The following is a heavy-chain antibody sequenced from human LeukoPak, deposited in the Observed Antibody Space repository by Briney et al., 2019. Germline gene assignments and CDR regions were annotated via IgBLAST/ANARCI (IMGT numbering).Heavy chain of an antibody. Sequence: PGGSLRLSCAASGFTFSSYAMSWVRQTPGKGLEWVSAISNGGGSTYYADSVKGRFTISRDNSKDTLYLQMNSLRAEDTAVYYCAKGRYYDSSGYPYYFDYWGQGTLVTVSS. CDR3: AKGRYYDSSGYPYYFDY. CDR1: GFTFSSYA. J-gene: IGHJ4*02. D-gene: IGHD3-22*01. CDR2: ISNGGGST. V-gene: IGHV3-23*01.